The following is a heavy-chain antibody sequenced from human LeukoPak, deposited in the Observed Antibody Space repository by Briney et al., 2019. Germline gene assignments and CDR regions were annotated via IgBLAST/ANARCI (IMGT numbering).Heavy chain of an antibody. V-gene: IGHV4-59*04. CDR2: IYYSGST. J-gene: IGHJ4*02. CDR3: AGPSSSWTDVGYFDY. D-gene: IGHD6-13*01. Sequence: SETLSLTCTVSGGSISNYYWSWIRQPPGKGLEWTGSIYYSGSTYYNPSLKSRVTISVDTSKNQFSLKLSSVTAADTAVYYCAGPSSSWTDVGYFDYWGQGTLVTVSS. CDR1: GGSISNYY.